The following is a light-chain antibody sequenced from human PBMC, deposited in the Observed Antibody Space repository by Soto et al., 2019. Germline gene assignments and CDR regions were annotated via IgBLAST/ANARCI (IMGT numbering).Light chain of an antibody. Sequence: QPVLTQPRSVSGSPGQSVTISCTGTSSDVGGYNFVSWYQQHPGKAPKLMIYDVSKRPSGVPDRFSGSKSGNTASLTISGLQAEDEADYYCCSYAGYYTWVFGGGTKLTVL. CDR3: CSYAGYYTWV. J-gene: IGLJ3*02. V-gene: IGLV2-11*01. CDR1: SSDVGGYNF. CDR2: DVS.